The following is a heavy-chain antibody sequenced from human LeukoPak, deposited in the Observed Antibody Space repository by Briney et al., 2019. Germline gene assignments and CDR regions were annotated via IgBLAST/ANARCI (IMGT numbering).Heavy chain of an antibody. Sequence: SETLSLTCTVSGGSIGSSSYHWAWIRQPPGKGLDWIGSIYYSGRSFYNPSLKSRVSISVDTSKNQFSLKMVSVTAADTAVYYCARLMDTDDYWGQGTLVTVSS. D-gene: IGHD5-18*01. V-gene: IGHV4-39*01. CDR1: GGSIGSSSYH. J-gene: IGHJ4*02. CDR2: IYYSGRS. CDR3: ARLMDTDDY.